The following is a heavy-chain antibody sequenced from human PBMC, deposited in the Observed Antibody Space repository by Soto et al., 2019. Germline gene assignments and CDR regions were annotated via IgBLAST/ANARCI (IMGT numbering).Heavy chain of an antibody. D-gene: IGHD6-19*01. Sequence: EVQLVESGGGLVQPGGSLRLCCAASGFTLSSYSMHWVRQAPGKGLEWVSYISGSGGTIYYADSVKGRFTISRDNAKNSLSVQMNSLRDEDTAVYFCARETGLRSSGWSYYFDFWGQGTLVTVSS. CDR2: ISGSGGTI. CDR1: GFTLSSYS. J-gene: IGHJ4*02. CDR3: ARETGLRSSGWSYYFDF. V-gene: IGHV3-48*02.